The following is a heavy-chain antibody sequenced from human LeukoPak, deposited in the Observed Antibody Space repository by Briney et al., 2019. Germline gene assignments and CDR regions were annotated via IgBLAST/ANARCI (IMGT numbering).Heavy chain of an antibody. CDR2: ISWDGGST. J-gene: IGHJ4*02. CDR1: GFIFDDYT. CDR3: AKDISDRDPAPFFDY. D-gene: IGHD2-21*02. V-gene: IGHV3-43*01. Sequence: GGSLRLSCAASGFIFDDYTMHWVRQAPGKGLEWVSLISWDGGSTYYADSVKGRFTISRDSSKNSLYLQMNSLRTEDTALYYCAKDISDRDPAPFFDYWGQGTLVTVSS.